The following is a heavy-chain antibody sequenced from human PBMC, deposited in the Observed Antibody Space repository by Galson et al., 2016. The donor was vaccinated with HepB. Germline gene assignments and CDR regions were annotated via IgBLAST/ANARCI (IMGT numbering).Heavy chain of an antibody. V-gene: IGHV5-51*01. CDR2: IYPGDSHT. CDR3: ARAYFGYFDY. D-gene: IGHD2/OR15-2a*01. Sequence: QSGAEVTKPGESLKISCKGSGSSFTTYWIGWVRQMPGKGLEWLGIIYPGDSHTTYSPSFQGQVTISADKSVSTAYLQWSSLKSSDTAMYYCARAYFGYFDYWGQGALVTVSS. J-gene: IGHJ4*02. CDR1: GSSFTTYW.